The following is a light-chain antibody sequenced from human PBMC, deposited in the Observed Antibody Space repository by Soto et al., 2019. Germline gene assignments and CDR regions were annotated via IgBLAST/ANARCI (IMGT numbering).Light chain of an antibody. Sequence: AIRMTQSPSSVSASTGDRVTITCRASQGISSYLAWYQQKPGKAPKLLISAASTLQSGVPSRFSGSGSGTDFTLTINCLQSEDFATYYCQQYYGYPLTFAGGTKVEIK. J-gene: IGKJ4*01. CDR3: QQYYGYPLT. CDR1: QGISSY. V-gene: IGKV1-8*01. CDR2: AAS.